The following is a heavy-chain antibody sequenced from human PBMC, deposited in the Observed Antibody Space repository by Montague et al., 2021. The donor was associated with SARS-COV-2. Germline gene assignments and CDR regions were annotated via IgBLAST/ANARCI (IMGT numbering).Heavy chain of an antibody. CDR1: ATPFSCHY. D-gene: IGHD3-10*01. V-gene: IGHV4-34*01. CDR2: INPGGSN. CDR3: ARLRDGVVPSPILGVGPYYSYYYMGF. Sequence: SETLSLTCAAHATPFSCHYWHSIHKPPGKGLEWIGEINPGGSNKYSPSFKSRLTISAETFNNQLSLKLNAVVAADTAVYYCARLRDGVVPSPILGVGPYYSYYYMGFWGDGPPSPSP. J-gene: IGHJ6*03.